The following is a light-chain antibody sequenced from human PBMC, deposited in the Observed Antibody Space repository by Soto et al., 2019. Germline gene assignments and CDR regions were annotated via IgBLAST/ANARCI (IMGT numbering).Light chain of an antibody. CDR3: QQYGSSRGLT. Sequence: EIVLTQSPGTLSWSPGERATLSCRASQSVSSSYLAWYQQKPGQAPRLLIYGASGRATGIPDRFSGSGSGTDFTLTISRLEPEDFAVYYCQQYGSSRGLTFGPGTKVDIK. V-gene: IGKV3-20*01. CDR2: GAS. J-gene: IGKJ3*01. CDR1: QSVSSSY.